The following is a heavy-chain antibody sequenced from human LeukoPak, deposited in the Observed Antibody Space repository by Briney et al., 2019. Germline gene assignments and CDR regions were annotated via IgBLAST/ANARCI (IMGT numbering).Heavy chain of an antibody. D-gene: IGHD6-13*01. V-gene: IGHV1-46*01. CDR1: GYTFTSYY. Sequence: ASVKVSCKASGYTFTSYYMHWVRQAPGQGLEWMGIINTSGGGTSYSQKFQGRVTMTTDTSTSTLHMELSSLRSEDTAVYYCASGAAAGPFSIGYWGQGTLLTVSS. CDR3: ASGAAAGPFSIGY. CDR2: INTSGGGT. J-gene: IGHJ4*02.